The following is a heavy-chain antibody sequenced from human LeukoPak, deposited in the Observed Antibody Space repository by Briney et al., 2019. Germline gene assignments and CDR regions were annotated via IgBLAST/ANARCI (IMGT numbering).Heavy chain of an antibody. V-gene: IGHV4-38-2*01. CDR2: VYHSGGT. D-gene: IGHD2-21*02. CDR3: AGVPRYCSGDCLVY. J-gene: IGHJ4*02. CDR1: GYSISSGYY. Sequence: SETLSLTCAVSGYSISSGYYWGWIRPPPGEGLEWIGSVYHSGGTYHNPSLKSRVTISIDTSKNQFSLKMSSVTAADTAVYYCAGVPRYCSGDCLVYWGQGTLVTVSS.